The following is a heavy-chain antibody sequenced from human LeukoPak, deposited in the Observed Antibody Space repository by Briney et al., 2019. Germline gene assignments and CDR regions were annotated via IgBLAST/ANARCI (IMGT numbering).Heavy chain of an antibody. Sequence: ASVKVSCKASGYTFTSYAMNWVRQAPGQGLEWMGWINTNTGNPTYAQGFTGRFVFSLDTSVSTAYLQISSLKAEDTAVYYCARDAYSSGWYHQEAMDVWGQGTTVTVSS. J-gene: IGHJ6*02. V-gene: IGHV7-4-1*02. CDR2: INTNTGNP. D-gene: IGHD6-19*01. CDR3: ARDAYSSGWYHQEAMDV. CDR1: GYTFTSYA.